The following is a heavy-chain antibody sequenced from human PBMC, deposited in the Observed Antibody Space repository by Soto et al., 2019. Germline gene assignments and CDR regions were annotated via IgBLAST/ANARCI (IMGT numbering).Heavy chain of an antibody. D-gene: IGHD3-10*01. CDR1: GGSISSYY. Sequence: LSLTCTVSGGSISSYYWSWIRQPPGKGLEWIGYIYYSGSTNYNPSLKSRVTISVDTSKNQFSLKLSSVTAADTAVYYCAREAGGGYFDYWGQGTLVTVSS. J-gene: IGHJ4*02. V-gene: IGHV4-59*01. CDR3: AREAGGGYFDY. CDR2: IYYSGST.